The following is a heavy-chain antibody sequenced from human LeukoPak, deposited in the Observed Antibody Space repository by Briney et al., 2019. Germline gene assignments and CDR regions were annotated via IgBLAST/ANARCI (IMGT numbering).Heavy chain of an antibody. CDR3: ARSNQADDY. CDR1: GFTFSSYL. CDR2: INLGGSST. V-gene: IGHV3-74*01. Sequence: RGSLRLSCAASGFTFSSYLMHWVRQVPGKGLVWVSRINLGGSSTAYADSVKGRFTISRDNAKNTLYLQMDSLRAEDTAIYYCARSNQADDYWGQGTLVTVSS. J-gene: IGHJ4*02. D-gene: IGHD1-14*01.